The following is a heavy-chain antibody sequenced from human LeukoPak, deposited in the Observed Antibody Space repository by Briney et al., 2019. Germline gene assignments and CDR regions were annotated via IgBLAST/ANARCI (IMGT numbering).Heavy chain of an antibody. CDR2: IYPRDGST. Sequence: ASVKVSCKASGYTFTSNYIHWVRQAPGQGLEWMGMIYPRDGSTSYAQKFQGRVTVTRDTSTSTVHMELSGLRSEDTAVYYCAGDQEGFDYWGQGTLVAVSS. J-gene: IGHJ4*02. V-gene: IGHV1-46*01. CDR1: GYTFTSNY. CDR3: AGDQEGFDY.